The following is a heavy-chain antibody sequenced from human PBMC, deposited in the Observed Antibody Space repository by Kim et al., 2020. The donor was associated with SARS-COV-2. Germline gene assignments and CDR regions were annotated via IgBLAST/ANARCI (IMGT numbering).Heavy chain of an antibody. CDR2: ISYDGDNK. V-gene: IGHV3-30-3*01. CDR3: ARGDSTTLPIDY. J-gene: IGHJ4*02. D-gene: IGHD1-1*01. Sequence: GGSLRLSCAASGFTFRNYAMHWVCQAPGKGLEWVAAISYDGDNKFYPDSVKGRFTISRDNSKNTLYLQMNSLRAEVTAVYYCARGDSTTLPIDYWGQG. CDR1: GFTFRNYA.